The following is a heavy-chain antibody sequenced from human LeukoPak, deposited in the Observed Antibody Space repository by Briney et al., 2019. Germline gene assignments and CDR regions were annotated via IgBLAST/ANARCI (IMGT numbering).Heavy chain of an antibody. CDR1: GFTFSGSA. CDR2: IRSKANSYAT. V-gene: IGHV3-73*01. D-gene: IGHD3-16*01. CDR3: TRLPVNTFGGVGGY. J-gene: IGHJ4*02. Sequence: GGSLRLSCAASGFTFSGSAMHWVRQASGKGLEWVGRIRSKANSYATAYAASVKGRFTISRDDSKNTAYLQMNSLKTEDTAVYYCTRLPVNTFGGVGGYWGQGTLVTVSS.